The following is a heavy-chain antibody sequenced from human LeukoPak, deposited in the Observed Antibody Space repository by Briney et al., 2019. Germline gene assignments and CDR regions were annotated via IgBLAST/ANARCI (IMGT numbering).Heavy chain of an antibody. CDR1: GYTFTSYD. J-gene: IGHJ6*02. D-gene: IGHD3-3*01. CDR2: MNPNSGNT. CDR3: ARGGNYDFWSGYYPTGYYYCGMDV. V-gene: IGHV1-8*01. Sequence: GASVKVSCKASGYTFTSYDINWVRQATGQGLEWMGWMNPNSGNTGYAQKFQGRVTMTRNTSISTAYMELSSLRSEDTAVYYCARGGNYDFWSGYYPTGYYYCGMDVWGQGTTVTVSS.